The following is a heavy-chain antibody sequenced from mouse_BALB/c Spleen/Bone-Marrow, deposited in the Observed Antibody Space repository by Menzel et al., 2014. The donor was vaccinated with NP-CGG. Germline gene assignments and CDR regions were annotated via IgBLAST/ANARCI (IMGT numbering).Heavy chain of an antibody. J-gene: IGHJ4*01. Sequence: EVKLVESGGGLVKPGGALKISCAVSGFTFSDYYMYWVRQNPEKRLEWVATINDGGSYTYYPDSVKGRFTISRDNAKNNLYLQMSSLKSEDTAMYYCARDGNFAMDYWGQGTSVTVSS. D-gene: IGHD2-1*01. CDR3: ARDGNFAMDY. CDR1: GFTFSDYY. V-gene: IGHV5-4*02. CDR2: INDGGSYT.